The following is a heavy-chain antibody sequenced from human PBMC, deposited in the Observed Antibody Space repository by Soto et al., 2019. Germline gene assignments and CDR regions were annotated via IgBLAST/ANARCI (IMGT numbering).Heavy chain of an antibody. CDR3: AGCPFGPYDYGDYGWFDP. D-gene: IGHD4-17*01. CDR1: GYTFTSYG. V-gene: IGHV1-18*01. CDR2: ISAYNGNT. J-gene: IGHJ5*02. Sequence: QVQLVQSGAEVKKPGASVKVSCKASGYTFTSYGISWVRQAPGQGLEWMGWISAYNGNTNYAQKLQGRVTMTTDTPTSTAYMELRSLRSDDTAVYYCAGCPFGPYDYGDYGWFDPWGQGTLVTVAS.